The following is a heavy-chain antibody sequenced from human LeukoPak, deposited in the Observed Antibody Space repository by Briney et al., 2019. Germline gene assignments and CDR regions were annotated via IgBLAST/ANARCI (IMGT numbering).Heavy chain of an antibody. CDR2: ISYDGSNK. CDR1: GFTFSSYA. Sequence: GGSLRLSCAASGFTFSSYAMHWVRQAPGKGLEWVAVISYDGSNKYYADSVKDRFTISRDNSKNTLYLQMDSLRAEDTAVYYCAISTSLDVWGQGTTVTVSS. V-gene: IGHV3-30*04. D-gene: IGHD2/OR15-2a*01. CDR3: AISTSLDV. J-gene: IGHJ6*02.